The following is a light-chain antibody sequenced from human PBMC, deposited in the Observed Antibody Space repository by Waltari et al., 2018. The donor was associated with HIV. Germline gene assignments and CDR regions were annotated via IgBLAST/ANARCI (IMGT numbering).Light chain of an antibody. V-gene: IGKV1-5*03. CDR3: QQYGSLPYT. Sequence: DIQMTQSPSTLSASVGDRVTITCRASQSISSWLAWYQQKPGKAPKLLIYKASSLESGVPSRFSGSGSGTDFTLTISRLESEDFAVYSCQQYGSLPYTFGQGTKLEI. CDR2: KAS. CDR1: QSISSW. J-gene: IGKJ2*01.